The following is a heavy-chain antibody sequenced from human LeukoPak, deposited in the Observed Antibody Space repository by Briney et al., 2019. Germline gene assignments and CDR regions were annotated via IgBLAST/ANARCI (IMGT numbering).Heavy chain of an antibody. CDR3: ARGVVYGNYGDYYYYMDV. CDR1: GGTFSSYA. D-gene: IGHD2-8*02. V-gene: IGHV1-69*13. CDR2: IIPIFGTA. Sequence: SVKVSCKASGGTFSSYAISWVRQAPGQGLEWMGGIIPIFGTANYAQKFQGRVTITADESTSTAYMELSSLRSEDTAVYYCARGVVYGNYGDYYYYMDVWGKGTTVTVSS. J-gene: IGHJ6*03.